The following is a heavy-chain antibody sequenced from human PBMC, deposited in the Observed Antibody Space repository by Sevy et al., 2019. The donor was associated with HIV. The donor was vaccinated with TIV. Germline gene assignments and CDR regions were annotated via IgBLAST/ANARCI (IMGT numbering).Heavy chain of an antibody. CDR1: GFTFSSYW. CDR3: ARLIVDYYDSSGYNYYYYYYMDV. V-gene: IGHV3-7*01. J-gene: IGHJ6*03. D-gene: IGHD3-22*01. Sequence: GESLKISCAASGFTFSSYWMSWVRQAPGKGLEWVANIKQDGSEKYYVDSVKGRFTISRDNAKNSLYLQMNSLRAEDTAVYYCARLIVDYYDSSGYNYYYYYYMDVWGKGTTVTVSS. CDR2: IKQDGSEK.